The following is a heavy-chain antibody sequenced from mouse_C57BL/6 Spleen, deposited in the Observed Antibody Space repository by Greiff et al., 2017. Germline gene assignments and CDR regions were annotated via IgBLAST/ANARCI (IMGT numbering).Heavy chain of an antibody. Sequence: DVKLQESGGGLVQPGGSMKLSCVASGFTFSNYWMNWVRQSPEKGLEWVAQIRLKSDNYATHYAESVQGRFTISRDDSKSSVYLQMNNLRAEDTGIYYCTAYYDYDVGYAMDYWGQGTSVTVSS. J-gene: IGHJ4*01. D-gene: IGHD2-4*01. V-gene: IGHV6-3*01. CDR3: TAYYDYDVGYAMDY. CDR1: GFTFSNYW. CDR2: IRLKSDNYAT.